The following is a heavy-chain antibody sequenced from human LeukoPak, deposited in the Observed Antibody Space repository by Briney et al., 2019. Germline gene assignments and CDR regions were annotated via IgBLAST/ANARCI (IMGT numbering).Heavy chain of an antibody. CDR1: GFSLTTYE. CDR2: ISSSGDSI. V-gene: IGHV3-48*03. D-gene: IGHD5-18*01. CDR3: TTGDTAMGDY. Sequence: PGGSLRLSCAASGFSLTTYEMNWVRQAPGKGLEWVSYISSSGDSIYYADSVKGRFTISRDNAKNTLYLQMNSLRAEDTAVYYCTTGDTAMGDYWGQGTLVTVSS. J-gene: IGHJ4*02.